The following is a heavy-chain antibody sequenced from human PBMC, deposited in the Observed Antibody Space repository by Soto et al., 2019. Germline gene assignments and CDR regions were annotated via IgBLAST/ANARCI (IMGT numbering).Heavy chain of an antibody. CDR2: IIPIFGTA. D-gene: IGHD1-1*01. CDR3: AAKEPLVGFDI. J-gene: IGHJ3*02. CDR1: GGTFSSYA. V-gene: IGHV1-69*06. Sequence: GASVQVSCKASGGTFSSYAISWVRQAPGQGLEWMGGIIPIFGTANYAQKFQGRVTITADKSTSTAYMELSSLRSEDTAVYYCAAKEPLVGFDIWGQGTMVTVSS.